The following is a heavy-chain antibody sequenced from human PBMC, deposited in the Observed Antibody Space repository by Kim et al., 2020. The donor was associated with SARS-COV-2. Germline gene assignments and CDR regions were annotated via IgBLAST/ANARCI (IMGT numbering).Heavy chain of an antibody. V-gene: IGHV1-69*13. CDR3: ARDRVAAAVRGWFDP. CDR2: IIPIFGTA. CDR1: GGTFSSYA. Sequence: SVKVSCKASGGTFSSYAISWVRQAPGQGLEWMGGIIPIFGTANYAQKFQGRVTITADESTSTAYMELSSLRSEDTAVYYCARDRVAAAVRGWFDPWGQGTLVAVSS. J-gene: IGHJ5*02. D-gene: IGHD6-13*01.